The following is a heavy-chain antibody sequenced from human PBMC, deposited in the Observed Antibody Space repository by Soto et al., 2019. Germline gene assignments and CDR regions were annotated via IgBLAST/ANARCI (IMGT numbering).Heavy chain of an antibody. D-gene: IGHD1-1*01. CDR3: AASGVSGNGGFDY. V-gene: IGHV1-2*04. CDR2: INPDSGGT. J-gene: IGHJ4*02. CDR1: GYTFTGYH. Sequence: ASVKVSCKASGYTFTGYHMHWVRQAPGQGLGWMGWINPDSGGTNYAQKFQGWVTMTRDTSISTAYMELSRLKSDDTAVYYCAASGVSGNGGFDYWGQGTLVTVSS.